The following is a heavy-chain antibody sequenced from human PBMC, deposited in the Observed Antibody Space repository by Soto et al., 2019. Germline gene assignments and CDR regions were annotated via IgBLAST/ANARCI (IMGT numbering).Heavy chain of an antibody. CDR3: ARLGPEQLARFTPYYYYGMDV. J-gene: IGHJ6*02. D-gene: IGHD6-6*01. Sequence: SVKVSCKASGGTFSSYAISWVRQAPGQGLEWMGGIIPIFGTANYAQKFQGRVTITADKSTSTTYMELSSLRSEDTAVYYCARLGPEQLARFTPYYYYGMDVWGQGTTVTVSS. CDR1: GGTFSSYA. V-gene: IGHV1-69*06. CDR2: IIPIFGTA.